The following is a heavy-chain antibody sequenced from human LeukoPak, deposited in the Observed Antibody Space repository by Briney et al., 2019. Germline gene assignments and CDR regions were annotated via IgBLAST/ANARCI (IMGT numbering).Heavy chain of an antibody. D-gene: IGHD4-11*01. CDR2: ISSSSSYI. Sequence: GGSLRLSCAASGFTFNIYSMNWVRQAPGKGLEWVSSISSSSSYIYYADSVKGRFTISRDNAKNSLYLQMNSLRAEDTAVYYCAREYSKSDYYYYGMDVWGQGTTVTVSS. V-gene: IGHV3-21*01. J-gene: IGHJ6*02. CDR1: GFTFNIYS. CDR3: AREYSKSDYYYYGMDV.